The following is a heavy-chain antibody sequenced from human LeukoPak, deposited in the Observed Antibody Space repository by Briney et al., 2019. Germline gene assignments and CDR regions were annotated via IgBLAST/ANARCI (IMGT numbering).Heavy chain of an antibody. Sequence: ASVKVSCKASGYTFTSYYMHWVRQAPGQGLEWMGIINPSGGSTSYVQKFQGRVTMTRDTSTSTVYMELSSLRSEDTAVYYCARGSTMVRGVIIYPFDYWGQGTLVTVSS. V-gene: IGHV1-46*01. J-gene: IGHJ4*02. CDR2: INPSGGST. CDR1: GYTFTSYY. D-gene: IGHD3-10*01. CDR3: ARGSTMVRGVIIYPFDY.